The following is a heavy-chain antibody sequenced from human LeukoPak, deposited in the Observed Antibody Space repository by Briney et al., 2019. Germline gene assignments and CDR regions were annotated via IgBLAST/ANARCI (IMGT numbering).Heavy chain of an antibody. Sequence: PSETLSLTCTVSGDSLSRSGYYWGWIRQTPGKGLEWIASIYYSGRVSYYNPSLKSRLTISLDTSKNQLSLNLRSVTAADTAVYFCARHTGFSGVGNCWGQGTQVTVSS. J-gene: IGHJ4*02. D-gene: IGHD5-12*01. CDR3: ARHTGFSGVGNC. V-gene: IGHV4-39*01. CDR2: IYYSGRVS. CDR1: GDSLSRSGYY.